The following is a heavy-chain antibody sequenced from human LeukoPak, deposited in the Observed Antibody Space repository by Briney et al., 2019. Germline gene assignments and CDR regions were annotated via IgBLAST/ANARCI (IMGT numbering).Heavy chain of an antibody. J-gene: IGHJ6*02. CDR2: FDPEDGET. D-gene: IGHD3-10*01. CDR1: GYTLTELS. Sequence: ASVKVSCKVSGYTLTELSMHWVRQAPGKGLEWMGGFDPEDGETIYAQKFQGRVTMTEDTSTDTAYMELSSLRSEDTAVYYCATASPSITMVRGVINYYYYYGMDVWGQGTTVTVSS. V-gene: IGHV1-24*01. CDR3: ATASPSITMVRGVINYYYYYGMDV.